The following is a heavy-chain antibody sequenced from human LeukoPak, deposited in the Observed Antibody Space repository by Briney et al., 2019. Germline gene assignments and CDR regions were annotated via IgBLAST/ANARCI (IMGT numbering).Heavy chain of an antibody. CDR3: AATSRVVVSFDY. V-gene: IGHV4-31*03. D-gene: IGHD2-21*01. CDR2: IYYSGST. J-gene: IGHJ4*02. Sequence: SQTLSLTCTVSGGSISSGGYSWSWIRQHPGKGLEWIGYIYYSGSTYYNPSLKSRVTISVDTSKNQFSLKLSSVTAADTAVYYCAATSRVVVSFDYWGQGTLVTVSS. CDR1: GGSISSGGYS.